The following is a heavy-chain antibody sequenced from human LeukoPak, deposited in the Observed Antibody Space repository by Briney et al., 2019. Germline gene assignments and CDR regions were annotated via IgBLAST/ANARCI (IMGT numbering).Heavy chain of an antibody. Sequence: GGSLRLSCAASGFTLSSYGMQWVRQAPGKGLEWVAVIWYDGSNKHYADSAKGRFTISRDNSQNTLYLQMNSLRAEDTAVYYCAREFQRGALDYWGQGTRVTVSS. CDR1: GFTLSSYG. CDR2: IWYDGSNK. J-gene: IGHJ4*02. V-gene: IGHV3-33*01. D-gene: IGHD2-2*01. CDR3: AREFQRGALDY.